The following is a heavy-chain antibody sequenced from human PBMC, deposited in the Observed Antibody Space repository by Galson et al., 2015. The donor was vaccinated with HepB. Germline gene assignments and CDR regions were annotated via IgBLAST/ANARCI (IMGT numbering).Heavy chain of an antibody. D-gene: IGHD6-19*01. J-gene: IGHJ4*02. Sequence: SLRLSCAASGFNFSSSAMHWVRQAPGKGLESVAVISYDGSNKYYADSVKGRFTISRDNSKNTLYLQMNSLRAEDTAVYYCAREHSSGSSTRGYYFDYWGQGTLVTVSS. V-gene: IGHV3-30-3*01. CDR3: AREHSSGSSTRGYYFDY. CDR2: ISYDGSNK. CDR1: GFNFSSSA.